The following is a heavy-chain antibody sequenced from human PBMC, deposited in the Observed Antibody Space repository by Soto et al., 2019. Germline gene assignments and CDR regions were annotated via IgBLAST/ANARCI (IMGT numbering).Heavy chain of an antibody. V-gene: IGHV3-30*18. CDR2: ISYDGSNK. J-gene: IGHJ6*02. CDR3: AKELALRFLECWPGDHYYYYYGMDV. CDR1: GFTFSSYG. Sequence: AGGSLRLSCAASGFTFSSYGMHWVRQAPGKGLEWVAVISYDGSNKYYADSVKGRFTISRDNSKNTLYLQMNSLRAEDTAVYYCAKELALRFLECWPGDHYYYYYGMDVWGQGTTVTVSS. D-gene: IGHD3-3*01.